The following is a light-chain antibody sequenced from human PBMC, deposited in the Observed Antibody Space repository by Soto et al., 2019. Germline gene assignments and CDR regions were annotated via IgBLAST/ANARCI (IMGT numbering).Light chain of an antibody. CDR1: SGDVGGYKY. Sequence: QSALTQPASVSGSPGQSITIACTGTSGDVGGYKYVSWYQQHPGKAPKLMIYEVSNRPSGVSNRFSGSKSGNTASLTISGLQAEDEADYYCSSYSSSSTLVFGTGTKVTVL. CDR2: EVS. CDR3: SSYSSSSTLV. J-gene: IGLJ1*01. V-gene: IGLV2-14*01.